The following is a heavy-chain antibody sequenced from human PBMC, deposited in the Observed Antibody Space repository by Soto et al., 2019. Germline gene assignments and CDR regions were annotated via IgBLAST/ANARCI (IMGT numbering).Heavy chain of an antibody. V-gene: IGHV3-21*01. CDR3: ARDLQGYDSSGYYYSAGGSEDY. J-gene: IGHJ4*02. CDR2: ISSSSSYI. D-gene: IGHD3-22*01. Sequence: EVQLVESGGGLVQPGGSLRLSCAVSGFTFSSYSMNWVRQAPGKGLEWVSSISSSSSYIYYADSVKGRFTISRDNAKNSLYLQMNSLRAEDTAVYYCARDLQGYDSSGYYYSAGGSEDYWGQGTLVTVSS. CDR1: GFTFSSYS.